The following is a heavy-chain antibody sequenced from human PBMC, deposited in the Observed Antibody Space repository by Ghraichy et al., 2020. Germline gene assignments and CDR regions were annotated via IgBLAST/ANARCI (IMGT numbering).Heavy chain of an antibody. Sequence: LSLTCAASGFTFTNYDMTWVRQAPGKGLEWVSNIVNSGGGTYYADSVKGRFTIFRDNSKNTLYLPMNRLRVEDTAVYYCAKVAIGWASKSYCFDYWGQGTQVTVSS. CDR3: AKVAIGWASKSYCFDY. D-gene: IGHD1-26*01. CDR2: IVNSGGGT. V-gene: IGHV3-23*01. J-gene: IGHJ4*02. CDR1: GFTFTNYD.